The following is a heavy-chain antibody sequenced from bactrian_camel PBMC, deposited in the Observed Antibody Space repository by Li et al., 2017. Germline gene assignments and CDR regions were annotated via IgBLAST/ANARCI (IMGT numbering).Heavy chain of an antibody. J-gene: IGHJ4*01. D-gene: IGHD5*01. V-gene: IGHV3S55*01. Sequence: QVQLVESGGGSVQAGETLKLSCTASDLTLANSDLYWYRQAPGTECEMVSFISRDGEVYYSDSVKGRFIISRDHSKNSLYLQMNSLRPEDTAMYYCAAKVGYTSCTPLFRDEYASRGQGTQVTVS. CDR2: ISRDGEV. CDR1: DLTLANSD. CDR3: AAKVGYTSCTPLFRDEYAS.